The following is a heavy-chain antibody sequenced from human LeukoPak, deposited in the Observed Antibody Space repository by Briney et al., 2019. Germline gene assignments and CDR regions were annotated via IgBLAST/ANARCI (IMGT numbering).Heavy chain of an antibody. CDR2: ISSSSSYT. CDR3: ARDDFSSGWNLFDY. D-gene: IGHD6-19*01. V-gene: IGHV3-11*06. Sequence: NPGGSLRLSCAASGFTFSDYYMSWIRQAPGKGLEWVSYISSSSSYTNYADSVKGRFTISRDNAKNPLYLQMNSLRAEDTAVYYCARDDFSSGWNLFDYWGQGTLVTVSS. J-gene: IGHJ4*02. CDR1: GFTFSDYY.